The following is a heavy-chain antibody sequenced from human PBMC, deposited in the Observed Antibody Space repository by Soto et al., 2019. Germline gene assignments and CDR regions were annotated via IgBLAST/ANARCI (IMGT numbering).Heavy chain of an antibody. V-gene: IGHV3-23*01. Sequence: PGWSLRLSGAPAVCPHSSTDMTWVRQAPGKGLEWVSTIDGSGGTTYYADSVKGRFTSSRDNSINTVFLQMNSLRADDTALYFCAKNSGWFNTWGQGALVTV. CDR2: IDGSGGTT. CDR1: VCPHSSTD. D-gene: IGHD3-10*01. CDR3: AKNSGWFNT. J-gene: IGHJ5*02.